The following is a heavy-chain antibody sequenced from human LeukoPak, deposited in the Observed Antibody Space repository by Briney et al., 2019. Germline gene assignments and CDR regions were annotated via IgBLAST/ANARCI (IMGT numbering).Heavy chain of an antibody. J-gene: IGHJ6*02. Sequence: SETLSLTCTVSGGSISSYYWSWIRQPPGKGLEWIGYIHYSGSTNYNPSLKSRVTISVDTSKNQFSLKLSSVTAADTAVYYCARDSSDDGMDVWGQGTTVTVSS. CDR2: IHYSGST. CDR3: ARDSSDDGMDV. V-gene: IGHV4-59*01. CDR1: GGSISSYY. D-gene: IGHD6-19*01.